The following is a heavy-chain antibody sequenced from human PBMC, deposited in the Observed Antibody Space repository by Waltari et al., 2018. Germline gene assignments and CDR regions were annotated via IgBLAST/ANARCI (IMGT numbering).Heavy chain of an antibody. J-gene: IGHJ3*01. CDR2: IKQDGSEK. V-gene: IGHV3-7*01. CDR3: ARAGADYIWGSFLTQWAFDV. D-gene: IGHD3-16*01. CDR1: GFTFSSYW. Sequence: EVQLVESGGGLVQPGGSLRLSCAASGFTFSSYWMSWVRQAPGKGLEWVANIKQDGSEKYYVDSVKGRFTISRDNAKNSLYLQMNSLRAEDTAVYYCARAGADYIWGSFLTQWAFDVWGQGTMVTVSS.